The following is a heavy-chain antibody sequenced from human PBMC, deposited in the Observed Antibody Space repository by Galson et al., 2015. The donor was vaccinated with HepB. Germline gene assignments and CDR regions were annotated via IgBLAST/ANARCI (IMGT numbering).Heavy chain of an antibody. CDR1: GFTFSDYY. V-gene: IGHV3-11*05. CDR2: ISSSSNYT. CDR3: ARGSTDVGMDV. J-gene: IGHJ6*02. Sequence: SLRLSCAASGFTFSDYYMSWIRQAPGKGLEWVSYISSSSNYTKYADSVKGRFTISRDNAKNSLYLQMNSLRAEDTAVYYCARGSTDVGMDVWGLGTTVTVS. D-gene: IGHD5/OR15-5a*01.